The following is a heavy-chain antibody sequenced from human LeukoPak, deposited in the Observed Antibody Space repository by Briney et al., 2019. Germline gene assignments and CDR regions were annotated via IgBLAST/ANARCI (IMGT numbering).Heavy chain of an antibody. D-gene: IGHD3-10*01. CDR3: ARGIGLGSYYNPSDY. V-gene: IGHV1-2*02. Sequence: AXXKVSCKASGYTFCGYYMHWVRQAPGQGLEWMGWINPNSGGTNYAQKFQGRVTMTRETSIRRAYMELSRLRCDDTAVYYCARGIGLGSYYNPSDYWGQGTLVTVSS. CDR1: GYTFCGYY. J-gene: IGHJ4*02. CDR2: INPNSGGT.